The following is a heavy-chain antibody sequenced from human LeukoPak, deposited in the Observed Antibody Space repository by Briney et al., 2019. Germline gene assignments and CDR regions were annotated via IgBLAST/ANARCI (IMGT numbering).Heavy chain of an antibody. J-gene: IGHJ4*02. CDR2: IYYSGST. Sequence: TSETLSLTCTVSGGSISSYYWSWIRQPPGKGLEWIGYIYYSGSTDYNPSLKSRVTISVDTSKDQFSLKLSSVTAADTAVYYCARVYGSGSYNDYWGQGTLVTVSS. V-gene: IGHV4-59*01. D-gene: IGHD3-10*01. CDR3: ARVYGSGSYNDY. CDR1: GGSISSYY.